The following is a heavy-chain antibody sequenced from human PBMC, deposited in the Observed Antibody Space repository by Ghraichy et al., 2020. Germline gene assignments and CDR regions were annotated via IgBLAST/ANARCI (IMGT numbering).Heavy chain of an antibody. J-gene: IGHJ4*02. D-gene: IGHD6-19*01. Sequence: SETLSLTCTVSGGSISSYYWSWIRQPPGKRLEWIGYIYYSGSTNYNPSLKSRVTISVDTSKNQFSLKLSSVTAADTAVYYCARSTLAPYSSGWYGVSSGYFDYWGQGTLVTVSS. CDR3: ARSTLAPYSSGWYGVSSGYFDY. V-gene: IGHV4-59*08. CDR1: GGSISSYY. CDR2: IYYSGST.